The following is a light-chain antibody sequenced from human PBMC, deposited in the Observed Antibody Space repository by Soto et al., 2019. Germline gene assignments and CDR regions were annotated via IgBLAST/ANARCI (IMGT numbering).Light chain of an antibody. CDR2: EVI. CDR1: SSDVGRYNY. J-gene: IGLJ2*01. V-gene: IGLV2-14*01. Sequence: QSALTQPASVSGSPGQSITISCTGTSSDVGRYNYVSWYQQHPGRAPRLIVYEVINRPAGVSNRFSGSKSGNTASLTISGLHAADEADYCCCSYTRSSTLLFGGGTKVTVL. CDR3: CSYTRSSTLL.